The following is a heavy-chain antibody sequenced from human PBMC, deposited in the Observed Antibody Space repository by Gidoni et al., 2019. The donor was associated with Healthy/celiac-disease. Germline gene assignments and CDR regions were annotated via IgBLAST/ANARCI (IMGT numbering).Heavy chain of an antibody. V-gene: IGHV4-59*01. CDR3: ARVDVLLPNAFDI. CDR2: IYYSGST. J-gene: IGHJ3*02. CDR1: GGSISSYY. D-gene: IGHD2-15*01. Sequence: QVQLQESGPGLVKPSETLSLTCTVSGGSISSYYWSWIRQPPGKGLEWIGYIYYSGSTNYNPSLKSRVTISVDTSKNQFSLKLSSVTAADTAVYYCARVDVLLPNAFDIWGQGTMVTVSS.